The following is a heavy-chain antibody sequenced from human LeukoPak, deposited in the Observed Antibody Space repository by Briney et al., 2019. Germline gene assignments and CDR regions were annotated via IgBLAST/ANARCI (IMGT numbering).Heavy chain of an antibody. V-gene: IGHV4-39*01. J-gene: IGHJ5*02. CDR3: ARQFKSYHYDGRAYYPTWFDP. CDR1: GGSISISDYF. CDR2: IHYGGST. Sequence: SETLSLTCTVSGGSISISDYFWGWIRQPPGKGLEWIGSIHYGGSTYSNPSLKSRLTVSVDTSKNQFSLKLSSVTAADTAVYYCARQFKSYHYDGRAYYPTWFDPWGQGTLVTVSS. D-gene: IGHD3-22*01.